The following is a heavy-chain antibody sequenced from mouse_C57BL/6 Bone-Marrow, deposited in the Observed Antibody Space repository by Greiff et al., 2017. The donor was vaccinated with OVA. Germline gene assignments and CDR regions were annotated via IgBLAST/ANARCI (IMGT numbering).Heavy chain of an antibody. Sequence: QVQLQQSGPELVKPGASVKLSCKASGYTFTSYDINWVKQRPGQGLEWIGWIYPRDGSTKYNEKFKGKATLTVDTSSSTGYMELHSLTSEDSAVYFCAREVNYSNYVIDYWGQGTTLTVSS. J-gene: IGHJ2*01. CDR1: GYTFTSYD. V-gene: IGHV1-85*01. CDR3: AREVNYSNYVIDY. CDR2: IYPRDGST. D-gene: IGHD2-5*01.